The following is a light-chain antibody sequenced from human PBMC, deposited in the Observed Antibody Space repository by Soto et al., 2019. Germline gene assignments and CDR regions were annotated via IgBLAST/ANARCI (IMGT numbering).Light chain of an antibody. CDR3: QQYGSPWT. CDR1: QSVSSSY. J-gene: IGKJ1*01. Sequence: VVLTHSPGTLSFSPWQRSTIYYRASQSVSSSYLAWYQQKPGQAPRLLIYGASSRATGIPDRFSGSGSGTDFTLTISRLEPEDFAVYYCQQYGSPWTFGQGTKVDIK. CDR2: GAS. V-gene: IGKV3-20*01.